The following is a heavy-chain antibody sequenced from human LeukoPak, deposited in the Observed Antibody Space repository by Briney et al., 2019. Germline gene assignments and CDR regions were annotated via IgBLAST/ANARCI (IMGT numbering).Heavy chain of an antibody. CDR1: GFTFSSYT. CDR2: ISNSGRNT. Sequence: PGGSLRLSCAASGFTFSSYTMSWVRQAPGKGLEWVSTISNSGRNTFYTDSVKGRFTISRDNSKNTLYLQMNSLRAGDTAVYYCATVPRYGDSQSLFDIWGQGTMVTVSS. V-gene: IGHV3-23*01. CDR3: ATVPRYGDSQSLFDI. J-gene: IGHJ3*02. D-gene: IGHD4-17*01.